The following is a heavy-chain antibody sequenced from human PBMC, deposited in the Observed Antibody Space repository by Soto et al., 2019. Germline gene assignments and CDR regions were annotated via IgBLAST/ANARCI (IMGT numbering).Heavy chain of an antibody. CDR1: GFTFRSYS. V-gene: IGHV3-48*02. Sequence: PGGSLRLSCAASGFTFRSYSMNWVRQAPGKGLEWVSYISGSSSNIYYADSVKGRFTVSRDNAKNSLYLQMNSLRDEDTAVYYCAREGTGGFRDWFDPWGQGXLVTVYS. J-gene: IGHJ5*02. CDR3: AREGTGGFRDWFDP. CDR2: ISGSSSNI. D-gene: IGHD3-10*01.